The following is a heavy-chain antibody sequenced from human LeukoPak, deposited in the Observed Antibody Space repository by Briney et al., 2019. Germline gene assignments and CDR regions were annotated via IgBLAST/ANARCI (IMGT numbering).Heavy chain of an antibody. J-gene: IGHJ4*02. V-gene: IGHV1-46*01. Sequence: GASVKVSCKASGYTFTGYYMHWVRQAPGQGLEWMGFISPSGGSTNYAQKFQGRVTMTRDTSTSTLYMELSSLTSEDTAVYYCARADDYKPHDYWGRGTLITVSS. CDR2: ISPSGGST. CDR3: ARADDYKPHDY. D-gene: IGHD5-24*01. CDR1: GYTFTGYY.